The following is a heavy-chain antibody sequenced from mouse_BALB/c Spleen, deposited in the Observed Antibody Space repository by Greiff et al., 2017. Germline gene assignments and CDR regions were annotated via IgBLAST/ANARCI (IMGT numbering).Heavy chain of an antibody. J-gene: IGHJ2*01. D-gene: IGHD3-1*01. CDR2: IWAGGST. CDR3: ARDRDGPFDY. V-gene: IGHV2-9*02. CDR1: GFSLTSYG. Sequence: QVQLQQSGPGLVAPSQSLSITCTVSGFSLTSYGVHWVRQPPGKGLEWLGVIWAGGSTNYNSALMSRLSISKDNSKSQVFLKMNSLQTDDTAMYYCARDRDGPFDYWGQGTTLTVSS.